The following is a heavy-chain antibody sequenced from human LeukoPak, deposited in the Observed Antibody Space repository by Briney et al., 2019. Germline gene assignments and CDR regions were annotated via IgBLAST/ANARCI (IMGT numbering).Heavy chain of an antibody. CDR3: ARHRQQLVGNFYYYYMDV. CDR1: GESLSGYY. V-gene: IGHV4-34*12. J-gene: IGHJ6*03. Sequence: KPSETLSLTCGVSGESLSGYYWNWIRQPPGKGLEWLGEVLQFGSIHYNPSLRGRVTISMDSSKNNFSLRLTSVTPADTAVYYCARHRQQLVGNFYYYYMDVWGKGTTVTVSS. CDR2: VLQFGSI. D-gene: IGHD6-13*01.